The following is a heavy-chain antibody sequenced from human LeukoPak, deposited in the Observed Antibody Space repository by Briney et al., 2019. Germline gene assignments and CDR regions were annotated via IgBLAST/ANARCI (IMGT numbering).Heavy chain of an antibody. D-gene: IGHD1-14*01. J-gene: IGHJ5*02. V-gene: IGHV4-59*08. Sequence: ASETLSLTCTVSGGSISSYYWSWIRQPPGKGLEWIGYIYYSGSTNYNPSLKSRVTVSVDTSKNQFSLKLSSVTAADTAVYYCARRVAGSGPHNWFDPWGQGTLVTVSS. CDR3: ARRVAGSGPHNWFDP. CDR1: GGSISSYY. CDR2: IYYSGST.